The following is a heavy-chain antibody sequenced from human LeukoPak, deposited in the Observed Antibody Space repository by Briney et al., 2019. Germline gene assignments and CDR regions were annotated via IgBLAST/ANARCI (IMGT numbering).Heavy chain of an antibody. CDR2: ISYDGSNK. CDR1: GFTFSSYA. J-gene: IGHJ4*02. CDR3: ARVRTAVLLGATYFDY. V-gene: IGHV3-30-3*01. D-gene: IGHD1-26*01. Sequence: GGSLRLSCAASGFTFSSYAMHWVRQAPGKGLEWVAVISYDGSNKYYADSVKGRFTISRDSSKNTLYLQMNSLRAEDTAVYYCARVRTAVLLGATYFDYWGQGTLVTVSS.